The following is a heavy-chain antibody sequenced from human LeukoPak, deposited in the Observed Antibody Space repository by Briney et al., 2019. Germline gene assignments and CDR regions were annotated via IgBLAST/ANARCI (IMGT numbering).Heavy chain of an antibody. J-gene: IGHJ6*03. CDR2: INHSGST. Sequence: SETLSLTCAVYGGSFSVYYWSWIRQPPGKGLEWIGEINHSGSTNYNPSLKSRVTISVDTSNNHFSLKLSSVTAADTAVYYCARDSGEDYYYYYYMDVWGKGTTVTISS. CDR1: GGSFSVYY. CDR3: ARDSGEDYYYYYYMDV. V-gene: IGHV4-34*01.